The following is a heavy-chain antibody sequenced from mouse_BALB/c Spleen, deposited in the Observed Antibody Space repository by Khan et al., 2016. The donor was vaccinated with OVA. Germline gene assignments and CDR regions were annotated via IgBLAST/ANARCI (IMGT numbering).Heavy chain of an antibody. CDR2: INPSNGGT. Sequence: QVQLQQSGAELVKPGASVKLSCKASGYTFTSYYMYWLKQRSGQGLEWIGEINPSNGGTNFNEKFKSKATLTVDKSSSTAYMQLSSLTSEDSAVYSCTRRGTARATLWFAYWGQGTLVTVSA. J-gene: IGHJ3*01. V-gene: IGHV1S81*02. D-gene: IGHD3-2*01. CDR1: GYTFTSYY. CDR3: TRRGTARATLWFAY.